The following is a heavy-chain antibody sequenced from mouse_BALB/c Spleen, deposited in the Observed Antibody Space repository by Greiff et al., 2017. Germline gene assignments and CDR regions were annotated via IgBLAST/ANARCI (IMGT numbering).Heavy chain of an antibody. V-gene: IGHV3-2*02. CDR1: GYSITSDYA. D-gene: IGHD2-1*01. J-gene: IGHJ4*01. CDR3: AYGNYYAMDY. CDR2: ISYSGST. Sequence: EVMLVESGPGLVKPSQSLSLTCTVTGYSITSDYAWNWIRQFPGNKLEWMGYISYSGSTSYNPSLKSRISITRDTSKNQFFLQFNSVTTEDTATYYCAYGNYYAMDYWGQGTSVTVSS.